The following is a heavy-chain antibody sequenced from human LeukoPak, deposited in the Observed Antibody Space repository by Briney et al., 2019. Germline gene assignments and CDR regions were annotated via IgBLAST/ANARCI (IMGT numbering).Heavy chain of an antibody. CDR1: GFTFDDYA. CDR3: ARGRPHGNDY. J-gene: IGHJ4*02. D-gene: IGHD4-23*01. CDR2: IASDGSST. V-gene: IGHV3-74*01. Sequence: GGSLRLSCAASGFTFDDYAMNWVRQAPGKGLVWVSRIASDGSSTTYADSVKGRFSISRDNAKNTLYLQMNSLRVEDTAVYYCARGRPHGNDYWGQGTLVTVSS.